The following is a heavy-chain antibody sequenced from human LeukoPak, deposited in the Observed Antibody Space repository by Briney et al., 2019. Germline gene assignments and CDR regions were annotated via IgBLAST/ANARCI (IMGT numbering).Heavy chain of an antibody. D-gene: IGHD2-15*01. Sequence: GGTLRLSCSASGITFSSYGMSWVRQAPGKGLEWVSSISSTGGTTYYADSVKGRFTISRDNSKNTLYLQMNSLRAEDTAIYYCAKNGDRGAYCTGGTCYPYFYYYMDVWGKGTTVTI. J-gene: IGHJ6*03. CDR1: GITFSSYG. CDR2: ISSTGGTT. V-gene: IGHV3-23*01. CDR3: AKNGDRGAYCTGGTCYPYFYYYMDV.